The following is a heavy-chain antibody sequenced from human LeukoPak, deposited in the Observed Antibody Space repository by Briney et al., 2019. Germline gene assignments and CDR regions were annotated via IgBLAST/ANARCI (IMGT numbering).Heavy chain of an antibody. CDR1: GYSFTTHW. V-gene: IGHV5-51*01. Sequence: GESLQISCKASGYSFTTHWIGWVRQMPGKGLEWMGIIYPGDSDTRYSPSFQGQVTISADKSSSTAYLQWSSLKASDTAMYYCARRGSRGYSYEVWGQGTLVTVSS. CDR2: IYPGDSDT. D-gene: IGHD5-18*01. J-gene: IGHJ4*02. CDR3: ARRGSRGYSYEV.